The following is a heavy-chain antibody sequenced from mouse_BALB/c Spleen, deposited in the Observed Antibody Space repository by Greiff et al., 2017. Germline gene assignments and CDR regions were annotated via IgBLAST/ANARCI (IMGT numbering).Heavy chain of an antibody. CDR1: GFNIKDAY. Sequence: VQLQQSGAELVKPGASVKLSCTASGFNIKDAYMHWVKQMPEQGLEWIGRIDPANGNTKYDPKFQGKATITADTSSNTAYLQLSSLTSEDTAVYYCARAKYWYFDVWGAGTTVTVSS. CDR3: ARAKYWYFDV. V-gene: IGHV14-3*02. CDR2: IDPANGNT. J-gene: IGHJ1*01.